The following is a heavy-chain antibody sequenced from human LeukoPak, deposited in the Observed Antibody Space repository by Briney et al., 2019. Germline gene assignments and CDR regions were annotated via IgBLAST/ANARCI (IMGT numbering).Heavy chain of an antibody. Sequence: ASVKVSCKASGGTFSSYAISWVRQAPGQGLEWMGMINPSGGLTRYAQKFQGRVTMTRDTSTHTIYMEVSSLRSEDTAVYYCARAHYAGGGFDFWGQGTMVTVSS. CDR3: ARAHYAGGGFDF. V-gene: IGHV1-46*01. CDR1: GGTFSSYA. D-gene: IGHD2-2*01. J-gene: IGHJ3*01. CDR2: INPSGGLT.